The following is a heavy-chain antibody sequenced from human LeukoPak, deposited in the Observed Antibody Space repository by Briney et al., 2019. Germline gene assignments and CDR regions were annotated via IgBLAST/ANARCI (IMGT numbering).Heavy chain of an antibody. CDR3: TREGASDAFDI. D-gene: IGHD4/OR15-4a*01. J-gene: IGHJ3*02. CDR2: IRSKAYGGTT. CDR1: GFTFGDYA. Sequence: PGRSLRLSCTASGFTFGDYAMSWVRQAPGKGREWVGFIRSKAYGGTTEYAASVKGRFTISRDDSKSIAYLQMNSLKTEDTAVYYCTREGASDAFDIWGQGTMVSVSS. V-gene: IGHV3-49*04.